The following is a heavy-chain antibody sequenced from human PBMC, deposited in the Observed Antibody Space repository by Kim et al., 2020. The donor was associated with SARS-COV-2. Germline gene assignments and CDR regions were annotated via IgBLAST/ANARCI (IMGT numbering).Heavy chain of an antibody. CDR1: GFTFRSYA. CDR3: AKAGIAAAGPWSSLDY. CDR2: VSSSGDST. V-gene: IGHV3-23*01. D-gene: IGHD6-13*01. J-gene: IGHJ4*02. Sequence: GGSLRLSCAASGFTFRSYAMNWVRQAPGKGLEWVSTVSSSGDSTYYADSVKGRFTISRDNSKNTLYLQMNSLRAEDTAVYYCAKAGIAAAGPWSSLDYWGQGALVIVSS.